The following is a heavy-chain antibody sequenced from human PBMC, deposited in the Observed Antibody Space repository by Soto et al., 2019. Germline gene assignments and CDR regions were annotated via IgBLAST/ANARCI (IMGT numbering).Heavy chain of an antibody. J-gene: IGHJ6*02. Sequence: SETLSLTCTVSGGFISNYYWSWVRQSPGKGLEWIGYIYYSGSTNYNPSLKSRVTISVDTSKNQFSLKLSSVTAADTAVYYCARGPPTYYYDSSGYDPYYYYGMDVWGQGTTVTVSS. CDR3: ARGPPTYYYDSSGYDPYYYYGMDV. D-gene: IGHD3-22*01. CDR2: IYYSGST. CDR1: GGFISNYY. V-gene: IGHV4-59*01.